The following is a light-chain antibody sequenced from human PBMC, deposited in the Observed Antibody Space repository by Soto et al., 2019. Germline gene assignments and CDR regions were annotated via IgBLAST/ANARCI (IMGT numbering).Light chain of an antibody. Sequence: EILLTQSPCTLSLSPGERATLSCRASQSVAKNYLAWYKQKPGQAPRLLVYDASTRATGVPERFRGSGSGTDFTLTITRLEPEDFVVYYCQQYDHEPLTFGGGTKVDIK. J-gene: IGKJ4*01. CDR2: DAS. V-gene: IGKV3-20*01. CDR1: QSVAKNY. CDR3: QQYDHEPLT.